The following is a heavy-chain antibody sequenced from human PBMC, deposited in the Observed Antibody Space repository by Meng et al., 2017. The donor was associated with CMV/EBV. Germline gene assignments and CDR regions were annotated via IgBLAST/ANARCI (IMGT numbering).Heavy chain of an antibody. Sequence: GESLKISCAASGFTFSSYAMHWVRQAPGKGLEWVAVISYDGSNKYYADSVKGRFTISRDNSKNTLYLQMNSLRAEDTAVYYCARSAGHRAYYYYGMDVWGQGTTVTVSS. CDR2: ISYDGSNK. CDR1: GFTFSSYA. V-gene: IGHV3-30-3*01. J-gene: IGHJ6*02. CDR3: ARSAGHRAYYYYGMDV.